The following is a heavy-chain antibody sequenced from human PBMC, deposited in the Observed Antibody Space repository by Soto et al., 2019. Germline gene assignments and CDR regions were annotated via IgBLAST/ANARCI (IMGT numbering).Heavy chain of an antibody. CDR2: IIPILGIA. CDR3: ARDRSGSYSDY. Sequence: QVQLVQSGAEVKKPGSSVKVSCKASGGTFSSYTISWVRQAPGQGLEWMGRIIPILGIANYAQKFQGRVTITADKSTSTAYMELSSLRSEDTAVYYCARDRSGSYSDYWGQGTLFNVSS. CDR1: GGTFSSYT. J-gene: IGHJ4*02. D-gene: IGHD1-26*01. V-gene: IGHV1-69*08.